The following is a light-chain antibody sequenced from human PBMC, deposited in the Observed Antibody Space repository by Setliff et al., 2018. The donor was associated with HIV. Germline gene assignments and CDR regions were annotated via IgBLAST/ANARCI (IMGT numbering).Light chain of an antibody. CDR3: GSYTSSSTLV. Sequence: QSVLAQPASVSGSPGQSITISCTGTSSDVGGYNYVSWYQQYPGKAPKLMIYDVSKRPSGVSNRFSGSKSGNTASLTTSGLQAEDEADYYCGSYTSSSTLVFGGGTKVTVL. CDR2: DVS. V-gene: IGLV2-14*03. CDR1: SSDVGGYNY. J-gene: IGLJ2*01.